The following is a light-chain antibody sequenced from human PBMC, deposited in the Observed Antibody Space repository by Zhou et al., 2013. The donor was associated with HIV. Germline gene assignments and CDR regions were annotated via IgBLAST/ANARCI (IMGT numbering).Light chain of an antibody. CDR2: KAS. Sequence: DIQMTQSPSTLSASVGDRVTITCRASQSISRWVAWYQQKPGEAPKLLIYKASTLQSGVPSRFSGTGSGTDFALTISSLQPDDFATYYCHQFDSFPWTFGQGTKVEIK. J-gene: IGKJ1*01. CDR3: HQFDSFPWT. V-gene: IGKV1-5*03. CDR1: QSISRW.